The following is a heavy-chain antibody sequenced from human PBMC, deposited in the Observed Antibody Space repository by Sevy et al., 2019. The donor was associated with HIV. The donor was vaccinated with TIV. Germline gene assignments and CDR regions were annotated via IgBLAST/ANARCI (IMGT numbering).Heavy chain of an antibody. CDR2: ISYSGSST. V-gene: IGHV3-48*03. D-gene: IGHD4-17*01. Sequence: GGSLRLSCTASGFMFSSYEMNWVRQAPGKGLEWISYISYSGSSTYYSDSVKGRFTISRDTAKNSLYLQMNSLRAEDTAVYYCARDLPPSATTVAHFDYWGPGTLVTVSS. CDR1: GFMFSSYE. J-gene: IGHJ4*02. CDR3: ARDLPPSATTVAHFDY.